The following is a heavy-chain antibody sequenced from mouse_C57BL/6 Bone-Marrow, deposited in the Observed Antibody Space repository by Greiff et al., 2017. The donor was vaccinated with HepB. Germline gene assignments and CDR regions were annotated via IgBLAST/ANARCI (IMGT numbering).Heavy chain of an antibody. Sequence: QVQLQQSGPELVKPGASVKISCKASGYSFTSYYIHWVKQRPGQGLEWIGWIYPGSGNTKYNEKFKGKATLTADTSSSTAYMQLSSLTSEDSAVYYCARWLLGRSDYWGQGTTLTVSS. V-gene: IGHV1-66*01. CDR3: ARWLLGRSDY. D-gene: IGHD4-1*01. J-gene: IGHJ2*01. CDR2: IYPGSGNT. CDR1: GYSFTSYY.